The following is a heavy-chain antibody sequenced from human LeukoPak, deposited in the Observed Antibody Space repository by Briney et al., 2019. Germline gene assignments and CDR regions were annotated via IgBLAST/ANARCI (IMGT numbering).Heavy chain of an antibody. D-gene: IGHD2-15*01. CDR3: ARGVGGYCSGGSCYSEPNWFDP. CDR2: IYTRGST. CDR1: GASISSGSYY. J-gene: IGHJ5*02. V-gene: IGHV4-61*02. Sequence: SETLSLTCTVSGASISSGSYYWSWIRQPAGKGLEWIGRIYTRGSTNYNPTLKSRVTISVGTSKNQFSLKLSSVTARDTAVCYCARGVGGYCSGGSCYSEPNWFDPWGQGTLVTVSS.